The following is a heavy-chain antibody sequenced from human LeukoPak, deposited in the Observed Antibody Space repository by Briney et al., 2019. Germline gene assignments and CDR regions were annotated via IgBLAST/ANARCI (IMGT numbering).Heavy chain of an antibody. CDR1: GGSISSSNW. Sequence: PSETLSLTCAVSGGSISSSNWWSWVRQPPGKGLEWIGEIYHSGSTNYNPSLKSRVTISVDTSKNQFSLKLSSVTAADTAVYYCARRYGSGSSGTFDYWGQGTLVTVSS. J-gene: IGHJ4*02. CDR3: ARRYGSGSSGTFDY. D-gene: IGHD3-10*01. V-gene: IGHV4-4*02. CDR2: IYHSGST.